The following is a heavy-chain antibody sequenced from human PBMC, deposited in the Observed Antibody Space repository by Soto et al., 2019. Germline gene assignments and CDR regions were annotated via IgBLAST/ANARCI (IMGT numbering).Heavy chain of an antibody. CDR3: AKDVGYSGTYGELDY. D-gene: IGHD1-26*01. V-gene: IGHV3-23*01. CDR1: GFTFGSYD. J-gene: IGHJ4*02. CDR2: ISGGSGGST. Sequence: GGSLRLSCAASGFTFGSYDMSWVRQAPGKGLEWVSVISGGSGGSTSYADSVKGRFTISRDNSKNTLYLQMNSLRAEDTAVYFCAKDVGYSGTYGELDYWGQGTLVTVSS.